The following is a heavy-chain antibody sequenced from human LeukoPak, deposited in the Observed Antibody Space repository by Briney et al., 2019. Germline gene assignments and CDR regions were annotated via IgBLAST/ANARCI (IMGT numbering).Heavy chain of an antibody. V-gene: IGHV4-59*01. CDR1: GASISSYY. CDR3: ARHDGPRVYSEFDP. J-gene: IGHJ5*02. D-gene: IGHD6-13*01. Sequence: PSETLSLTCTVSGASISSYYWSWIRQPPGKGLEWIGDIYYSGSIKYNPSLKSRVTMSVDTSKNQFSLKLSSVTAADTAIYYCARHDGPRVYSEFDPWGQGTLVTVSS. CDR2: IYYSGSI.